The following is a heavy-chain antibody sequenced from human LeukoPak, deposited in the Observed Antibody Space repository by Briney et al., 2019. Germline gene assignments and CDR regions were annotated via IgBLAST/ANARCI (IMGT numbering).Heavy chain of an antibody. Sequence: PGGSLRLSCAASGFTFSSYSMNWVRQAPGKGLEWVSSISSSSSYIYYADSVKGRFTISRDNAKNLLYLQMNSLRAEDTAVYYCARDSVPAFDIWGQGTMVTVSS. CDR1: GFTFSSYS. V-gene: IGHV3-21*01. CDR2: ISSSSSYI. J-gene: IGHJ3*02. CDR3: ARDSVPAFDI. D-gene: IGHD1-1*01.